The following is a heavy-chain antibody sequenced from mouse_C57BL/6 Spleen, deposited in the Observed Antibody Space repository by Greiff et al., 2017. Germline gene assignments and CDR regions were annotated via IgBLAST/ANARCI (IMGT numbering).Heavy chain of an antibody. J-gene: IGHJ3*01. Sequence: VQLQQPGAELVKPGASVKLSCKASGYTFTSYWMQWVKQRPGPGLEWIGEIDPSDSYTNYNQKFKGKATLTVDTSSSTAYMQLSSLTSEDSAVYYCARVYYYGSSYGWFAYWGQGTLVTVSA. CDR2: IDPSDSYT. V-gene: IGHV1-50*01. CDR3: ARVYYYGSSYGWFAY. CDR1: GYTFTSYW. D-gene: IGHD1-1*01.